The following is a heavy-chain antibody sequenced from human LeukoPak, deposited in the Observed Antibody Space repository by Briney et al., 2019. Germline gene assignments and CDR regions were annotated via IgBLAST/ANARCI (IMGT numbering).Heavy chain of an antibody. CDR1: GFTVSNNY. D-gene: IGHD4-23*01. V-gene: IGHV3-53*01. J-gene: IGHJ4*02. CDR3: ARVPGDYGGNSHFDY. CDR2: FYTGGNI. Sequence: GGSLRLSCAASGFTVSNNYMSWVRQAPGKGLEWVSVFYTGGNIYYTDSVKGRFTISRDNSKNTLYLQMNSLRAEDTAVYYCARVPGDYGGNSHFDYWGQGTLVTVSS.